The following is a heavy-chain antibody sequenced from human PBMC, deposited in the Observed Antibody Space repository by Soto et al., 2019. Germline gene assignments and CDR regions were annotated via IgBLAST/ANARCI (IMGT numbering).Heavy chain of an antibody. Sequence: LGTLSLTFTVSGGSINSYYWGWFRPPPGKGLEWIGYIYYSGSTNYNPSLKSRVTISVDTSKNQFSLKLSSVTAADTAVYYCARHRSGWYVGYFQHWGQGTLVTVSS. CDR3: ARHRSGWYVGYFQH. CDR1: GGSINSYY. V-gene: IGHV4-59*08. J-gene: IGHJ1*01. D-gene: IGHD6-19*01. CDR2: IYYSGST.